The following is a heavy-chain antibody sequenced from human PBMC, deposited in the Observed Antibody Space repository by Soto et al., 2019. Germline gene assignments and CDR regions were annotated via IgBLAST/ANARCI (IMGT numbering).Heavy chain of an antibody. J-gene: IGHJ4*02. D-gene: IGHD3-22*01. V-gene: IGHV1-69*06. Sequence: GASVKVSCKASGGTFSSYAISWVRQAPGQGLEWMGGIIPIFGTANYAQKFQGRVTITADKSTSTAYMELSSLRSEDTAVYYCASYDSSGYYPDYWGQGTLVTV. CDR3: ASYDSSGYYPDY. CDR1: GGTFSSYA. CDR2: IIPIFGTA.